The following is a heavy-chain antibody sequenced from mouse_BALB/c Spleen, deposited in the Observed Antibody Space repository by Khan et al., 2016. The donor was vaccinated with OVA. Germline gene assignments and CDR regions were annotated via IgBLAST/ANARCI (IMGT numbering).Heavy chain of an antibody. CDR3: ASLAYYYDSEGFTY. J-gene: IGHJ3*01. CDR1: GFTFSTYG. D-gene: IGHD1-1*01. Sequence: DVKLVESGGDLVKPGGSLKLSCAASGFTFSTYGMSWVRQTPDKRLEWVATVSSGGSYTYYPDSVKGRFTISRDNAKNTLYLQMRSLKSADSAMFYCASLAYYYDSEGFTYWGQGTLVTVSS. CDR2: VSSGGSYT. V-gene: IGHV5-6*02.